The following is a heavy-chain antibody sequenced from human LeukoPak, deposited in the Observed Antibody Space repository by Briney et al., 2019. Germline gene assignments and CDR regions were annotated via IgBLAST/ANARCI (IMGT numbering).Heavy chain of an antibody. J-gene: IGHJ4*02. V-gene: IGHV1-3*01. D-gene: IGHD3-3*01. CDR2: INAGNGNT. Sequence: ASVKVSCKGSGYTFSNYAIQWVRQAPGQRLEWMGWINAGNGNTKYSQKFEGRVTITRDTSASTAYMELSSLRSEDTAVYYCAREHDLWSGYSLDYWGQGTLVTVSS. CDR1: GYTFSNYA. CDR3: AREHDLWSGYSLDY.